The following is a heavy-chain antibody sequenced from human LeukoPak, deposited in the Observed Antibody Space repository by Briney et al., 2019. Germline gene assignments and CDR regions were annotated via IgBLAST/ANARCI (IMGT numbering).Heavy chain of an antibody. CDR1: GFTFSSYA. D-gene: IGHD6-13*01. Sequence: GGSLRLSCAASGFTFSSYAMSWVRQAPGKGLEWVSAISDSGGSTYYADSVKGRFTISRDNSKNTLYLQMNSLRAEDTAVYYCAKGVGSSWYSFGYYYYYGMDVWGQGTTVTVSS. CDR2: ISDSGGST. V-gene: IGHV3-23*01. J-gene: IGHJ6*02. CDR3: AKGVGSSWYSFGYYYYYGMDV.